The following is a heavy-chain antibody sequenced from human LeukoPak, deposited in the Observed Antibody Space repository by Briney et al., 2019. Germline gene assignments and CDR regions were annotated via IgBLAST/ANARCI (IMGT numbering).Heavy chain of an antibody. D-gene: IGHD3-10*01. Sequence: PGGSLRLSCAASGFTFSSYGMHWIRQAPGKGLEWVAVISYDGSNKYYADSVKGRFTISRDNSKNTLYLQMNSLRAEDTAVYYCAKDKTRGADYYYGMDVWGQGTTVTVSS. CDR2: ISYDGSNK. CDR1: GFTFSSYG. J-gene: IGHJ6*02. V-gene: IGHV3-30*18. CDR3: AKDKTRGADYYYGMDV.